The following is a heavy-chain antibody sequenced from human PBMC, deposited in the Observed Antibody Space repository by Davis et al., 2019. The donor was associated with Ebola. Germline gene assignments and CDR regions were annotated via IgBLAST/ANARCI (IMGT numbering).Heavy chain of an antibody. D-gene: IGHD6-19*01. CDR2: ISGRGRSI. CDR3: ARAAGYSGGHVDH. V-gene: IGHV3-11*04. J-gene: IGHJ4*02. Sequence: GESLKISCEASGISFIDSYVSWIRQAPGKRLEWVSYISGRGRSIYYADAVKGRFTISRDDAKNSVFLQMNRLRVDDTAVYYCARAAGYSGGHVDHWGQGTQVTVSS. CDR1: GISFIDSY.